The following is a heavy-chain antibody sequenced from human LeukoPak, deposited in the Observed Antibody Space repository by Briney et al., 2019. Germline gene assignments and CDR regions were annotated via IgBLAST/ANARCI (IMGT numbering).Heavy chain of an antibody. J-gene: IGHJ4*02. D-gene: IGHD6-19*01. Sequence: ASVKVSCKASGYTFTSYYMHWVRQAPGQGLEWMGIINPSGGSTSYAQKFQGRVTMTRDTSTSTVYMELLSLRSEDTAVYYCARDPLHSSGWYTRYYFDYWGQGTLVTVSS. CDR2: INPSGGST. V-gene: IGHV1-46*03. CDR3: ARDPLHSSGWYTRYYFDY. CDR1: GYTFTSYY.